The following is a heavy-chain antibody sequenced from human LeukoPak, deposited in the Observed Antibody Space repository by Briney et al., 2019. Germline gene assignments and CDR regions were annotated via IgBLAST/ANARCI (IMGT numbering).Heavy chain of an antibody. CDR3: ARYCTFRTCSGTKFDY. Sequence: GGSLRLSCTASEMTFSSYWMSWVRQAPGKGLEWVANIKPDGSEKYYLDSVKGRFTFSRGNAKNSLYLQMNSLRAEDTAVYFCARYCTFRTCSGTKFDYWGQGTLVAVS. J-gene: IGHJ4*02. CDR1: EMTFSSYW. CDR2: IKPDGSEK. D-gene: IGHD1-1*01. V-gene: IGHV3-7*01.